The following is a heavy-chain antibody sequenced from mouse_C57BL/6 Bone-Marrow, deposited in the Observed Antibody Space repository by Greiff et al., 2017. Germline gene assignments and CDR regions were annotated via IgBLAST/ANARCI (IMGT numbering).Heavy chain of an antibody. CDR3: ARELARGFDY. V-gene: IGHV3-6*01. J-gene: IGHJ2*01. CDR1: GYSITSGYY. D-gene: IGHD3-1*01. CDR2: ISYDGSN. Sequence: VQLKESGPGLVKPSQSLSLTCSVTGYSITSGYYWNWIRQFPGNKLEWMGYISYDGSNNYNPSLKNRISITRDTSKNQFFLKLNSVTTEDTATYYCARELARGFDYWGQGTTLTVSS.